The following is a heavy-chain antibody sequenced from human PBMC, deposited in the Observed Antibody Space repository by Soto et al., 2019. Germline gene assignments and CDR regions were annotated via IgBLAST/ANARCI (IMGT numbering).Heavy chain of an antibody. CDR2: ISSNGGST. D-gene: IGHD3-22*01. CDR1: GFTFSSYA. Sequence: GGSLRLSCSASGFTFSSYAMHWVRQAPGKGLEYVSAISSNGGSTYYADSVKGRFTISRDNSKNTLYLQMSSLRAEDTAVYYCVKFLGKICGYCLDYWGQGTLVTVSS. CDR3: VKFLGKICGYCLDY. J-gene: IGHJ4*02. V-gene: IGHV3-64D*08.